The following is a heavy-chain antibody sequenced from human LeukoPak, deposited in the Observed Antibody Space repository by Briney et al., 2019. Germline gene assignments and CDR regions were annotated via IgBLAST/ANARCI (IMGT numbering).Heavy chain of an antibody. CDR3: AKSIAGRPADNGKFDY. V-gene: IGHV3-23*01. CDR1: GFTFSSYA. J-gene: IGHJ4*02. Sequence: GGSLRLSCAASGFTFSSYAMSWVRQAPGKGLEWVSAISGSGGGTYYADSVKGRFTISRDNSKNTLYLQMNSLRAEDTAVYYCAKSIAGRPADNGKFDYWGQGTLVTVSS. CDR2: ISGSGGGT. D-gene: IGHD2-2*01.